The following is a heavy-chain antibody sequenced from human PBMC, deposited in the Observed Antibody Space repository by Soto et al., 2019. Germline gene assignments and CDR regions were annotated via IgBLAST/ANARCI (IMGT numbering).Heavy chain of an antibody. V-gene: IGHV3-7*01. D-gene: IGHD6-19*01. Sequence: GGSLRLSCAASGFTFSNAWMSWVRQAPGKGLEWVANIKEDGGEKYYVDSVKGRFTISRDNAKNSLYLQMNSLRAEDTAVYYCARLAAGAYYYNGMDVWGQGTTVTVSS. CDR2: IKEDGGEK. CDR1: GFTFSNAW. CDR3: ARLAAGAYYYNGMDV. J-gene: IGHJ6*02.